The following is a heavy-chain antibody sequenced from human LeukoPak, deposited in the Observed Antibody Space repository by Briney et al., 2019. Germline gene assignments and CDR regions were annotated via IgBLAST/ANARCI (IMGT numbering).Heavy chain of an antibody. J-gene: IGHJ3*02. CDR3: ARDSRADCSGGSCDDAFDI. CDR1: GFTFSSYS. D-gene: IGHD2-15*01. V-gene: IGHV3-21*01. Sequence: AGGSLRLSCAASGFTFSSYSMNWARQAPGKGLEWVSSISSSSSYIYYADSVKGRFTISRNNAKNSLYLQMNSLRAEDTAVYYCARDSRADCSGGSCDDAFDIWGQGTMVTVSS. CDR2: ISSSSSYI.